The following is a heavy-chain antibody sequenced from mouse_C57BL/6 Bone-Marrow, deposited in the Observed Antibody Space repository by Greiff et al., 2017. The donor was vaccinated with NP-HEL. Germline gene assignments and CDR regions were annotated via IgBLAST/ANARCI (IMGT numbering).Heavy chain of an antibody. J-gene: IGHJ4*01. CDR3: ARNNWDPMDY. D-gene: IGHD4-1*02. Sequence: VQLQESGAELARPGASVKLSCKASGYTFTSSGISWVKQRTGPGLEWIGEIYPRSGNTYYNEKFKGKATLTADKSSSTAYMELRSLTSEDSAVYFCARNNWDPMDYWGQGTSVTVSS. V-gene: IGHV1-81*01. CDR2: IYPRSGNT. CDR1: GYTFTSSG.